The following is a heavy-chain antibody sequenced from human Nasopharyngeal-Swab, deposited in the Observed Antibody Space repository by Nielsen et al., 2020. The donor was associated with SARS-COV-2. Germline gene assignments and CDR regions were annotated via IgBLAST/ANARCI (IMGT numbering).Heavy chain of an antibody. Sequence: GGSLRLSCAASGFTFSSYWMSWVRQAPGKGLEWVVHIKQGGTQQYYVDSVKGRFTISRDNAKNSLYLQMNSLRADDTAVYYCTRYCSTTSCPRGFDYWGQGTLVTVSS. CDR3: TRYCSTTSCPRGFDY. CDR2: IKQGGTQQ. CDR1: GFTFSSYW. J-gene: IGHJ4*02. V-gene: IGHV3-7*01. D-gene: IGHD2-2*01.